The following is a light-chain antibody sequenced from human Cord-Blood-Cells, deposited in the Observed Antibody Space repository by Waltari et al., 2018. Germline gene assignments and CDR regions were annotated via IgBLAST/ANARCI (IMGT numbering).Light chain of an antibody. CDR3: QQYNNWPPGT. CDR2: GAS. CDR1: QSVSSN. J-gene: IGKJ1*01. V-gene: IGKV3-15*01. Sequence: EIVMTQSPATLSVSPVERATLSCRASQSVSSNLAWYQQKPGQAPRLLIYGASTRATGIPARFSGSGSGTGFTLTISSLQSEDFAVYYCQQYNNWPPGTFGQGTKVEIK.